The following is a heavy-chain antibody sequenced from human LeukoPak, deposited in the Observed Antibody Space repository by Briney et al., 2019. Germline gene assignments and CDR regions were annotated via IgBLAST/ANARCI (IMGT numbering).Heavy chain of an antibody. D-gene: IGHD3-10*01. CDR3: ARENYYGSGSYSPYHSDYGMDV. CDR1: GFTVRSSY. CDR2: IYSGGST. Sequence: GGSLRLSCAASGFTVRSSYMSWVRQAPGKGLEWVSVIYSGGSTYYADSVKGRFTISRDNSKNTLYLQMYSLRAEDTAVYYCARENYYGSGSYSPYHSDYGMDVWGQGTTVTVSS. J-gene: IGHJ6*02. V-gene: IGHV3-53*01.